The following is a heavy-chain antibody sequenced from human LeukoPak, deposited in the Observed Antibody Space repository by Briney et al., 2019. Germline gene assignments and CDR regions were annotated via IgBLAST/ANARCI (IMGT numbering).Heavy chain of an antibody. Sequence: SETLSLTCTVSGGSLSSYYWSWVRQPPGKGLEWIGYVYYSGSTNCNPSLKSRVTISVDTSKNQFSLKLSSVTAADTALYYCARVLSGSYYAYYYYGMDVWGQGTTVTVSS. J-gene: IGHJ6*02. V-gene: IGHV4-59*01. CDR2: VYYSGST. CDR3: ARVLSGSYYAYYYYGMDV. CDR1: GGSLSSYY. D-gene: IGHD1-26*01.